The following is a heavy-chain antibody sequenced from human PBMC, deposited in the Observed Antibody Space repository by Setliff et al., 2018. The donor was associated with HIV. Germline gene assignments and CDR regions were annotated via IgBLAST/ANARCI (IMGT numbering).Heavy chain of an antibody. J-gene: IGHJ4*02. Sequence: ASVKVSCKASGGTFSTYAVSWVRQAPGQGLEWMGGIIPIFGIPNYAQNFQGRVTMTADEATSTAYIELNSLRSEDTAVYYCAIGDSRWFKFPFDYWVQGTLVTVSS. CDR3: AIGDSRWFKFPFDY. CDR1: GGTFSTYA. D-gene: IGHD3-10*01. CDR2: IIPIFGIP. V-gene: IGHV1-69*13.